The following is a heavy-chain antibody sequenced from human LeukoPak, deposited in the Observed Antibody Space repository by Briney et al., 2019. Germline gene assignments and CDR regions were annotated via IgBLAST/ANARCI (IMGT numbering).Heavy chain of an antibody. CDR3: ARHVSGADPLWDYMDV. CDR2: IYTSGST. V-gene: IGHV4-4*09. CDR1: GGSISSYY. D-gene: IGHD1-26*01. J-gene: IGHJ6*03. Sequence: SETLSLTCTVSGGSISSYYWSWIRQPPGKGPDWIGYIYTSGSTNYNPSLQSRVTISVDTSKNQFSLKLSSVTAADTAVYYCARHVSGADPLWDYMDVWGKGTTVTVSS.